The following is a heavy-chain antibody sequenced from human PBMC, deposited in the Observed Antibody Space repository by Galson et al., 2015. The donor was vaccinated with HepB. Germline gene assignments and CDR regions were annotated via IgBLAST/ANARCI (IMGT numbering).Heavy chain of an antibody. Sequence: SLRLSCAASGFTFSSLGMTWVRQAPGKGLECVSAIGVSSSKTDYVGSVKGRFTISRDNSKNMLYLQMNNLRVEDTAVYYCAKGTTNIDYWGQGTLVTVSS. V-gene: IGHV3-23*01. CDR1: GFTFSSLG. CDR3: AKGTTNIDY. CDR2: IGVSSSKT. D-gene: IGHD1-1*01. J-gene: IGHJ4*02.